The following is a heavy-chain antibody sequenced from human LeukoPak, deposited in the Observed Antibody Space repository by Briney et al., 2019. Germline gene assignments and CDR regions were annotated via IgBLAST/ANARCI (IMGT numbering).Heavy chain of an antibody. V-gene: IGHV1-2*02. CDR2: INPNSGGT. Sequence: ASVKVSCKASGYTFTGYYMHWVRQAPGQGLEWMGWINPNSGGTNYAQKLQGRVTMATDTSTSTAYMELRSLRSDDTAVYYCARDFWELEPHRLRYNWFDPWGQGTLVTVSS. J-gene: IGHJ5*02. CDR1: GYTFTGYY. CDR3: ARDFWELEPHRLRYNWFDP. D-gene: IGHD1-14*01.